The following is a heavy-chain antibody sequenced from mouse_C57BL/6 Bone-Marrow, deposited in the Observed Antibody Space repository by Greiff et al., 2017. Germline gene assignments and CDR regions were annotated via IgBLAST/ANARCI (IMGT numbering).Heavy chain of an antibody. CDR2: IYPRSGNT. V-gene: IGHV1-81*01. CDR1: GYTFTSYG. CDR3: ARSGGNCYYAMDY. Sequence: QVQLQQSGAELARPGASVKLSCKASGYTFTSYGISWVKQRTGQGLEWIGEIYPRSGNTYYNEKFKGKATLTADKSSSTVYMELRSLTSEDSAVYFCARSGGNCYYAMDYWGQGTSVTVSS. J-gene: IGHJ4*01. D-gene: IGHD2-1*01.